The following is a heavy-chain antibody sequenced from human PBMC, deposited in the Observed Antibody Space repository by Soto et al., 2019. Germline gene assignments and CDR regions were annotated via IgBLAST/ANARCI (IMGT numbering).Heavy chain of an antibody. CDR2: ISGSGGST. V-gene: IGHV3-23*01. J-gene: IGHJ4*02. D-gene: IGHD6-19*01. CDR1: GSTFSSYA. Sequence: PGGALRLSWAASGSTFSSYAMSWGRQAPGKGLEWVSAISGSGGSTYYADSVKGRFTISRDNSKNTLYLQMNSLRAEDTAVYYCAKRWLAPSPLAYWGQGTLVTGSS. CDR3: AKRWLAPSPLAY.